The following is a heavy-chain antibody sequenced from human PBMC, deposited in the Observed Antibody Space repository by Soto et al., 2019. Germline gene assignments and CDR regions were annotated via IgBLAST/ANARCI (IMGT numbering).Heavy chain of an antibody. CDR1: GFTFDDYA. J-gene: IGHJ3*02. D-gene: IGHD4-17*01. CDR2: ISWNSGSI. V-gene: IGHV3-9*01. CDR3: AKDTVDGDSPGESAGAFDI. Sequence: EVQLVESGGGLVQPGRSLRLSCAASGFTFDDYAMHWVRQAPGKGLEWVSGISWNSGSIGYADSVKGRFTISRDNAKNSLYLPMNSLRAEDTALYYCAKDTVDGDSPGESAGAFDIWGQGTMVTVSS.